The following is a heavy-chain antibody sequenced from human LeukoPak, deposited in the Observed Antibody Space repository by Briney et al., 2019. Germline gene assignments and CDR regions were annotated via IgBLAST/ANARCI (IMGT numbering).Heavy chain of an antibody. D-gene: IGHD6-13*01. V-gene: IGHV3-30*02. CDR3: AKDTKAVAAAGLDY. Sequence: GGSLRLSCAASGFTFSSYGMHWVRQAPGKGLEWVAFIRYDGSNKYYADSVKGRFTISRDNSKNTLYLQMNSLRAEDTAVYYCAKDTKAVAAAGLDYWGQGTLVTVSS. CDR2: IRYDGSNK. CDR1: GFTFSSYG. J-gene: IGHJ4*02.